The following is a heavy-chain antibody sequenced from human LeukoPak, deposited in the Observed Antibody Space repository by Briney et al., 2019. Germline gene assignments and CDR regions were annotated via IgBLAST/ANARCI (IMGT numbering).Heavy chain of an antibody. CDR2: IIPIFGTA. CDR3: ARVRGTLTTPLYYFDY. Sequence: GASVKVSCKASGGTFSSYAISWVRQAPGQGLEWMGGIIPIFGTANYAQKFQGRVTITADESTSTAYMELSSLRSEDTAVYYCARVRGTLTTPLYYFDYWGQGTLVTVSS. V-gene: IGHV1-69*13. CDR1: GGTFSSYA. D-gene: IGHD4-11*01. J-gene: IGHJ4*02.